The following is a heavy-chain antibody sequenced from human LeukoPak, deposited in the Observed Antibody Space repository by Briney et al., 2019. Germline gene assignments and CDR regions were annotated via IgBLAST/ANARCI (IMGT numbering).Heavy chain of an antibody. J-gene: IGHJ6*03. CDR1: GFTFSSYA. D-gene: IGHD1-26*01. CDR2: ISGSGVST. Sequence: GGSLRLSCAASGFTFSSYAMNWVRQAPGKGLEWVSVISGSGVSTYYADSVKGRFTISRDYSKNTLYLQMNSLRAEDTAVYYCAKGRGWEASYYYYYMDVWGKGTTVTISS. CDR3: AKGRGWEASYYYYYMDV. V-gene: IGHV3-23*01.